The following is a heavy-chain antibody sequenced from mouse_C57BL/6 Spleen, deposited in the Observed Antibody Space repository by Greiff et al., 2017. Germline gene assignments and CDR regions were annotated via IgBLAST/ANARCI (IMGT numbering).Heavy chain of an antibody. D-gene: IGHD2-2*01. V-gene: IGHV1-22*01. CDR1: GYTFTDYN. J-gene: IGHJ2*01. CDR2: INPNNGGT. Sequence: VQLQQSGPELVKPGASVKMSCKASGYTFTDYNMHWVKQSHGKSLEWIGYINPNNGGTSYNQKFKGKATLTVNKSSSTAYMELRRLTSEDSAVYYCARGRYNGYDFDYWGQGTTLTVSS. CDR3: ARGRYNGYDFDY.